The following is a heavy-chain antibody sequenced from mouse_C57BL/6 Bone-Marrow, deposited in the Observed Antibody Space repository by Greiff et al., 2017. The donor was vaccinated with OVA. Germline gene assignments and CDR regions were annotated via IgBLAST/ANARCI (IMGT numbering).Heavy chain of an antibody. D-gene: IGHD2-4*01. CDR1: GFSINSDCY. CDR2: TFYSGIT. CDR3: ARDDPNYDRGDY. V-gene: IGHV3-3*01. Sequence: EVQRVESGPSLVRPSQTLSLTCTATGFSINSDCYWIWIRQFPGNKLEYIGYTFYSGITYYNPSLESRTYITRDTSKNQFSLKLSSVTTEDTATYYCARDDPNYDRGDYWGQGTTLTVSS. J-gene: IGHJ2*01.